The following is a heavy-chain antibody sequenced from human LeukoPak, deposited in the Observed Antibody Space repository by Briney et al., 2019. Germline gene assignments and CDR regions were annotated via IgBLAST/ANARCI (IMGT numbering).Heavy chain of an antibody. V-gene: IGHV3-7*01. CDR3: ARDTIWFGEPTPTWFDP. Sequence: GGSLSLSCAASGFTFNSYWMSWVRPAPGKGLEWVANIKQDGSEKYYVDSVKGRFTNSRDNARKSLFLQLNRLRAEDTAVYYCARDTIWFGEPTPTWFDPRGQGTRVTVSS. D-gene: IGHD3-10*01. CDR2: IKQDGSEK. J-gene: IGHJ5*02. CDR1: GFTFNSYW.